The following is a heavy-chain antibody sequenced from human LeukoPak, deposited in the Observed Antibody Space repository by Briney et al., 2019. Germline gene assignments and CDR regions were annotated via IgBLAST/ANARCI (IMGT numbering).Heavy chain of an antibody. CDR3: ARLRGGDGYNTYYFDY. CDR1: AYSFTTYW. Sequence: GESLKISCKRSAYSFTTYWIAWVRQMPGKGLEWMGIIYPGDSDTTYSPSFQGQVTISADRSISTAYLQWSSLKASDTAMYYCARLRGGDGYNTYYFDYWGQGTLVTVSS. J-gene: IGHJ4*02. D-gene: IGHD5-24*01. CDR2: IYPGDSDT. V-gene: IGHV5-51*01.